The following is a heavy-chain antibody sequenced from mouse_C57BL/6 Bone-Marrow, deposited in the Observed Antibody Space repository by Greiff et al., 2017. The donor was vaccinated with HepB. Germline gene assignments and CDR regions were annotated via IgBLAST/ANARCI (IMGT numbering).Heavy chain of an antibody. CDR2: INPYNGGT. V-gene: IGHV1-19*01. J-gene: IGHJ4*01. Sequence: VQLKESGPVLVKPGASVKMSCKASGYTFTDYYMNWVKQSHGKSLEWIGVINPYNGGTSYNQKFKGKATLTVDKSSSTAYMELNSLTSEDSAVYYCARGGLLLSMDYWGQGTSVTVSS. CDR1: GYTFTDYY. D-gene: IGHD2-3*01. CDR3: ARGGLLLSMDY.